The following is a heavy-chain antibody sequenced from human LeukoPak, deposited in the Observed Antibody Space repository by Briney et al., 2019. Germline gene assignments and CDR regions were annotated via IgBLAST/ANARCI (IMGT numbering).Heavy chain of an antibody. V-gene: IGHV3-21*01. D-gene: IGHD6-19*01. CDR1: GFSFSDYG. J-gene: IGHJ4*02. CDR3: ARGSGWYVPLHEIDY. Sequence: GGSLRLSCAASGFSFSDYGTNWLRQAPGKGLEWVSSISSSRSFIYYADSVKGRFTISRDNAKNSLYLQMNSLRAEDTAVYYCARGSGWYVPLHEIDYWGQGTLVTVSS. CDR2: ISSSRSFI.